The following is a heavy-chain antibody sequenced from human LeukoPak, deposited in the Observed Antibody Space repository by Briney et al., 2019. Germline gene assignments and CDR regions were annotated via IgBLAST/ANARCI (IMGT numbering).Heavy chain of an antibody. Sequence: PSETLSLTCAVYGGYFSGYYWSWIRQPPGKGLEWIGEINHSGSTNYNPSLKSRVTISVDTSKNQFSLKLSSVTAADTAVYYCARVGYSSPPRYYYYMDVWGKGTTVTVSS. CDR1: GGYFSGYY. J-gene: IGHJ6*03. CDR3: ARVGYSSPPRYYYYMDV. D-gene: IGHD6-13*01. CDR2: INHSGST. V-gene: IGHV4-34*01.